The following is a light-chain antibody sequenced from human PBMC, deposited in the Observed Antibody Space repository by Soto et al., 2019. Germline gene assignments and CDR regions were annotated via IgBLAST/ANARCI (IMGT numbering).Light chain of an antibody. CDR1: QSISTW. CDR2: KAS. V-gene: IGKV1-5*03. J-gene: IGKJ1*01. Sequence: DIKMTQSPSTLSAYVGDRVTITCRASQSISTWLACYQQKPGTAPKLLIYKASTLESGVPSRFSGSRSGTEFTLSISSLQADDFASYYCQHYMSYPWTFGRGTKVHIK. CDR3: QHYMSYPWT.